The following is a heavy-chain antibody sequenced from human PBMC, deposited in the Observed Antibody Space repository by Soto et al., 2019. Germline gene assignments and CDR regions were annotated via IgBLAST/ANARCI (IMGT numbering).Heavy chain of an antibody. CDR3: TTGVRI. CDR1: GFTFNIPW. CDR2: VKSKAHGGTT. D-gene: IGHD2-15*01. J-gene: IGHJ4*02. V-gene: IGHV3-15*07. Sequence: EAQLVESGGGLVEPGGSLRLSCAGSGFTFNIPWISWVRQAPGKGLEWIGHVKSKAHGGTTEYAAPVKGRLTISRDDSINTVYLQMESLTTEDTAVYYCTTGVRIWGQGTLVTVSS.